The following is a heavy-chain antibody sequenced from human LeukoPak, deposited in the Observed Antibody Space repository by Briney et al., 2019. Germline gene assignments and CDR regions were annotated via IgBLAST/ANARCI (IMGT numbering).Heavy chain of an antibody. CDR3: AREAYYDSSGYHFHGAFDI. Sequence: ASVKVSCKASGYTFTSYDINWVRQATGQGLEWMGWINPNSGNTGYAQKFQGRVTMTRNTSISTAYMELSSLRSEDTAVYYCAREAYYDSSGYHFHGAFDIWGQGTMVTVSS. D-gene: IGHD3-22*01. CDR1: GYTFTSYD. CDR2: INPNSGNT. J-gene: IGHJ3*02. V-gene: IGHV1-8*01.